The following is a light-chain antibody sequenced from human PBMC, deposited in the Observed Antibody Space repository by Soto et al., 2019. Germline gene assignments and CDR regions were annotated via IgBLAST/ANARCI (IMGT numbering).Light chain of an antibody. CDR1: QVINNY. CDR3: QHYYNFPLT. J-gene: IGKJ4*01. Sequence: DIQLTQSPSSLSASVGDRVTITCQTSQVINNYLNWCQQKPGQAPKLLIYDVSHLETGVPFRFRGSGSGQYFTLTISSLQPEDFATYYCQHYYNFPLTFGGGTKVDIK. V-gene: IGKV1-33*01. CDR2: DVS.